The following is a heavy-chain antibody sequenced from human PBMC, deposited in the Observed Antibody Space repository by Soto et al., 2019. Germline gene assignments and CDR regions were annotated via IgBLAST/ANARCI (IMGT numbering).Heavy chain of an antibody. V-gene: IGHV3-30-3*01. D-gene: IGHD6-6*01. CDR3: ARELFEYSSSSHFDY. CDR1: GFTFSSYA. CDR2: ISYDGSNK. Sequence: GGSLRLSCAASGFTFSSYAMHWVRQAPGKGLEWVAVISYDGSNKYYADSVKGRFTISRDNSKNTLYLQMNSLRAEDTAVYYCARELFEYSSSSHFDYWGQGTLVTVS. J-gene: IGHJ4*02.